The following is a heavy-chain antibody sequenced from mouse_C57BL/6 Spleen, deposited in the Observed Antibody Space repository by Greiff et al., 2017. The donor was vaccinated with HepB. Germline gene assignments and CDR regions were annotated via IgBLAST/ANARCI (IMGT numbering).Heavy chain of an antibody. V-gene: IGHV5-4*01. CDR3: ARGGNFDV. CDR2: ISDGGSYT. CDR1: GFTFSSYA. Sequence: EVQLQESGGGLVKPGGSLKLSCAASGFTFSSYAMSWVRQTPEKRLEWVATISDGGSYTYYPDNVKGRFTISRDNAKNNLYLQMSHLKSEDTAMYYCARGGNFDVWGTGTTVTVSS. J-gene: IGHJ1*03.